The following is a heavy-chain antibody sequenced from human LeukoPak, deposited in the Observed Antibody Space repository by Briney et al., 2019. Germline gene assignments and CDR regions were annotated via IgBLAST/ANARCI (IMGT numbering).Heavy chain of an antibody. CDR1: GGSISSGDYY. J-gene: IGHJ4*02. CDR2: IYYSGST. Sequence: SETLSLTCTVSGGSISSGDYYWSWIRQPPGKGLEWIGYIYYSGSTYYNPSLKSRVTISVDTSKNQFSLNLRSVTAADTAVYYCARSGSASWADWGQGTLVTVSS. V-gene: IGHV4-30-4*01. D-gene: IGHD1-26*01. CDR3: ARSGSASWAD.